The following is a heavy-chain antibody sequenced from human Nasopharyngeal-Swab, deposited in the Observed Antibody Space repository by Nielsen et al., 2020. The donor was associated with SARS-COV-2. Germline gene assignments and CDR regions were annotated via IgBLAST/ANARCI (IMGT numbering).Heavy chain of an antibody. V-gene: IGHV4-59*12. CDR3: ARGPHRRITIFGVVIESYYYGMDV. J-gene: IGHJ6*02. D-gene: IGHD3-3*01. CDR1: DYSISSYY. CDR2: IYYSGSP. Sequence: SETLSLTCTVFDYSISSYYWTWIRQPPGKGLEWIGYIYYSGSPNYNPSLKSRVTLSLDTSKSQLSLKLSSVTAADTAVYYCARGPHRRITIFGVVIESYYYGMDVWGQGTTVTVSS.